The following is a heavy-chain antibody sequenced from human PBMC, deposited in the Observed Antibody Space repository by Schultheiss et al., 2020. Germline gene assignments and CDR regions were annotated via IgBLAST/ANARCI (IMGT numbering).Heavy chain of an antibody. D-gene: IGHD6-19*01. V-gene: IGHV3-30-3*01. CDR1: GFTFSSYA. J-gene: IGHJ4*02. Sequence: GESLKISCAASGFTFSSYAMHWVRQAPGKGLEWVAVISYDGSNKYYADSVKGRFTISRDNSKNTLYLQMNSLRAEDTAVYYCAREEEERGWYKTAALDYWGQGTLVTGSS. CDR2: ISYDGSNK. CDR3: AREEEERGWYKTAALDY.